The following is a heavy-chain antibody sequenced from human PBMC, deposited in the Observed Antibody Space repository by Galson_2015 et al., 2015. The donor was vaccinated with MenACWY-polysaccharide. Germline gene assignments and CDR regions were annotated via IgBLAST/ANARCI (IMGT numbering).Heavy chain of an antibody. V-gene: IGHV1-69*02. CDR1: GGSFSTFS. CDR2: IIPGLDKP. J-gene: IGHJ3*02. Sequence: SVKVSCKASGGSFSTFSFNWVRQAPGQGLEWMGRIIPGLDKPNYAQKFQGRATITADSSTGTAYMELSGLRSEDTAAYYCASLLGEAPAQTGAFDIWGQGAVVTVSS. CDR3: ASLLGEAPAQTGAFDI. D-gene: IGHD3-16*01.